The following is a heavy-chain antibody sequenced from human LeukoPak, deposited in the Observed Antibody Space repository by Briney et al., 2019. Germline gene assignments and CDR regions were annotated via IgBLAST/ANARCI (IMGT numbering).Heavy chain of an antibody. Sequence: PGGSLRLSCAASGFTFSSYSMNWVRQAPGKGLEWVSYISSSSSTIYYADSVKGRFTISRDNAKNSLYLQMNSLRDEDTAVYYCAKEIYCSSTTCYGDDAFDIWGQGTMVTVSS. CDR2: ISSSSSTI. CDR3: AKEIYCSSTTCYGDDAFDI. V-gene: IGHV3-48*02. J-gene: IGHJ3*02. D-gene: IGHD2-2*01. CDR1: GFTFSSYS.